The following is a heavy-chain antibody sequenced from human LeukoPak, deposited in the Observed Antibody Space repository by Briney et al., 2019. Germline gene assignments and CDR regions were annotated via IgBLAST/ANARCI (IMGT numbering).Heavy chain of an antibody. D-gene: IGHD6-19*01. CDR2: IGGSGSGT. Sequence: GGSLRLSCAASGFTFSSYAMSWVRQAPGKGLEWVSGIGGSGSGTYYADSVKGRFTISRDNSKNALYLQMNSLRAEDTAVYYCAKGTYSSGWNFDYWGQGTLVTVSS. J-gene: IGHJ4*02. V-gene: IGHV3-23*01. CDR3: AKGTYSSGWNFDY. CDR1: GFTFSSYA.